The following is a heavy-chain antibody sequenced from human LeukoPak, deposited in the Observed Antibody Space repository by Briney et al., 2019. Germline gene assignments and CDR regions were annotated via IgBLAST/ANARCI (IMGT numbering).Heavy chain of an antibody. J-gene: IGHJ6*03. CDR3: ARVSKPGWFDYYYMDV. CDR1: GFTFSSYG. V-gene: IGHV3-23*01. CDR2: ISGSGGST. D-gene: IGHD3-10*01. Sequence: GGSLRLSCAASGFTFSSYGMSWVSQAPGKGLEWVSAISGSGGSTYYADSVQGRFTVSRDNSKNTLYLHVDNLRVEDTAVYFCARVSKPGWFDYYYMDVWGNGTTVIVSS.